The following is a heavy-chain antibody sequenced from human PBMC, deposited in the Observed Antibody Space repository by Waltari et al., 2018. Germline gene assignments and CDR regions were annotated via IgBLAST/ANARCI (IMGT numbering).Heavy chain of an antibody. D-gene: IGHD3-10*01. CDR2: INHRGST. CDR1: GGSFSDNY. V-gene: IGHV4-34*01. J-gene: IGHJ4*02. Sequence: QVQLQQWGAGLLKPSETLSLTCSVYGGSFSDNYWTCLRQPPGKGLEWIGEINHRGSTNYNPSLKSRVTISVDTSKNQFSLKVSSVIAADTAVYYCARVADYASGSPRFDYWGQGTPLTVSS. CDR3: ARVADYASGSPRFDY.